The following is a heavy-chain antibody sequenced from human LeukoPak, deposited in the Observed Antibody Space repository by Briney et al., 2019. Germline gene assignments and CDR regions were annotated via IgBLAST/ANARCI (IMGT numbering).Heavy chain of an antibody. CDR1: GASISSSSYY. Sequence: PSETLSLTCTVSGASISSSSYYWGWIRQPPGKGLEWIGSIYYSGSTYYNPSFKSRVTISVDTSKNQFSLKLSSVTAADTAVYCCAGLYGDYADPWGQGTLVTVSS. J-gene: IGHJ5*02. V-gene: IGHV4-39*01. D-gene: IGHD4-17*01. CDR3: AGLYGDYADP. CDR2: IYYSGST.